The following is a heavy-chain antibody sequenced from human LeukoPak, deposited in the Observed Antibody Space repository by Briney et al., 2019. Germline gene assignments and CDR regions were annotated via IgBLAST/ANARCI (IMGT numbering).Heavy chain of an antibody. CDR1: GFTFSNYV. D-gene: IGHD1-26*01. V-gene: IGHV3-48*02. J-gene: IGHJ6*02. CDR3: ARISGIVPYYSYYGMDV. CDR2: INHNGEMI. Sequence: PGGSLRLSCAASGFTFSNYVMSWVRQAPGKGLEWVSYINHNGEMIFYPDFVKGRFTISRDNAKNSLYLQMNSLRDEDTAVYYCARISGIVPYYSYYGMDVWGQGTTVTVSS.